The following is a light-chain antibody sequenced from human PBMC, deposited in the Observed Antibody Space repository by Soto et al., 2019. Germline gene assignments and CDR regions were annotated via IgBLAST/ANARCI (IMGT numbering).Light chain of an antibody. CDR3: QQGYSNPWT. V-gene: IGKV1-39*01. J-gene: IGKJ1*01. CDR1: QDMSNY. Sequence: DIQMTQSPSSLSTSVGDRVTITCQASQDMSNYLHWYQQRPGKAPELLIYDASNLETGVPSRFSGSGSGTNFTLSLNSLQPEEFATYYCQQGYSNPWTFGQGTKVDIK. CDR2: DAS.